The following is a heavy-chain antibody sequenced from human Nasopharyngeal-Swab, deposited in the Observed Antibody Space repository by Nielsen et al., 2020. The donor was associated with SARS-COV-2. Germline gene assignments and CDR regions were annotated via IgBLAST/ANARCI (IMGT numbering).Heavy chain of an antibody. V-gene: IGHV4-34*01. CDR3: ARVADCSGGSCDGWFDP. J-gene: IGHJ5*02. Sequence: SETLSLTCAVYGGSFSGYYWSWIRQPPGKGLEWIGEINHSGSTNYNPSLKSRVTISVDTSKNQFSLKLSSVTAADTAVYYCARVADCSGGSCDGWFDPWGQGTLVTVSS. D-gene: IGHD2-15*01. CDR1: GGSFSGYY. CDR2: INHSGST.